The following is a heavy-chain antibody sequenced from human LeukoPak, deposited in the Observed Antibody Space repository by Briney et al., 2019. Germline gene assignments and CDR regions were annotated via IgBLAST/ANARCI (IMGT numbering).Heavy chain of an antibody. Sequence: PSETLSLTCAVYGGSFSGYYWSWIRQPPGKGLEWIGNIYNSGSTNYNPFLKSRVTISVDRSKNQFSLKLSSVTAADTAVYYCARSRHEDYDYWSGYYHYGMDVWGQGTTVTVSS. CDR3: ARSRHEDYDYWSGYYHYGMDV. CDR1: GGSFSGYY. D-gene: IGHD3-3*01. V-gene: IGHV4-59*01. CDR2: IYNSGST. J-gene: IGHJ6*02.